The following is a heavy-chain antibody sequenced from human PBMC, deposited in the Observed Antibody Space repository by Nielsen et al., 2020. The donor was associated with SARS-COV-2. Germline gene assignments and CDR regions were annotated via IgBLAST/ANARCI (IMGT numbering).Heavy chain of an antibody. CDR2: INTNTGNP. CDR3: ARDCSGGSCYQENNYYYYGMDV. Sequence: ASVKVSCKASGYTFTDYAMNWVRQAPGQGLEWMGWINTNTGNPTYAQGFTGRFVFSLDTSVNTAYLQISSLKSEDTAVYYCARDCSGGSCYQENNYYYYGMDVWGQGTTVTVSS. CDR1: GYTFTDYA. J-gene: IGHJ6*02. V-gene: IGHV7-4-1*02. D-gene: IGHD2-15*01.